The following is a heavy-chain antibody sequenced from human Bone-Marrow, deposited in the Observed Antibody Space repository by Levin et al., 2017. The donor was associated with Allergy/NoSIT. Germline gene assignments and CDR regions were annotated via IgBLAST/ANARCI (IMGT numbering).Heavy chain of an antibody. D-gene: IGHD2-8*02. V-gene: IGHV1-69*13. J-gene: IGHJ5*02. Sequence: PAASVKVSCKASGGTARKHIFSWVRHVPGQGPEWMGGIIPMFGAANYAPKFQGRVTITADESTSTAYMEMSSLRSEDTAVYYCVRANSCTAGNCHWFDPWGQGTLVTVSS. CDR1: GGTARKHI. CDR3: VRANSCTAGNCHWFDP. CDR2: IIPMFGAA.